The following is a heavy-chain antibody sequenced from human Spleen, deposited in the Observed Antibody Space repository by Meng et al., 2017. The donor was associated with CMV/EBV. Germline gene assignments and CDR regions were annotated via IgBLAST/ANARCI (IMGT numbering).Heavy chain of an antibody. D-gene: IGHD6-25*01. J-gene: IGHJ4*02. V-gene: IGHV3-7*01. CDR2: IKQDGSEI. CDR1: GFTFRSYW. CDR3: ARDRARLFDY. Sequence: GESLKISCAVSGFTFRSYWMSWVRQAPGKGLEWVANIKQDGSEIHYVDSVKGRFTISRDNAKNSLYLQMNSLRAEDTAVYHCARDRARLFDYWGQGTLVTVSS.